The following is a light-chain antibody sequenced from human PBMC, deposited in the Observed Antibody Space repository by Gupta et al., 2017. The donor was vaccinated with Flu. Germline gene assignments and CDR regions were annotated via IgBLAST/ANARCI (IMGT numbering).Light chain of an antibody. CDR3: LKYNDYPYT. CDR2: EAS. V-gene: IGKV1-5*03. CDR1: QSVGMW. Sequence: DIQMTQSPSTLSASVGDRVTITCRASQSVGMWLAWYRQKPGNAPKLLIYEASALQFGVPERFSGSGSGTEFSLTISSLQPDDFATYYCLKYNDYPYTFGQGTKLQIK. J-gene: IGKJ2*01.